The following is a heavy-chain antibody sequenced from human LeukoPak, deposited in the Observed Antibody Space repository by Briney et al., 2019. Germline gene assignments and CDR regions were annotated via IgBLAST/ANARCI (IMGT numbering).Heavy chain of an antibody. V-gene: IGHV4-39*01. Sequence: PSETLSLTCTVSGGSISSRSYYWGWIRQPPGKGLEWIGSIYYSGSTYYNPSLQSRVTISVDTSKNQFSLKLNPVTAADTAVYCCASFYCSGGSRYQYFSYYYMDVWGKGTTVTISS. J-gene: IGHJ6*03. CDR1: GGSISSRSYY. CDR2: IYYSGST. D-gene: IGHD2-15*01. CDR3: ASFYCSGGSRYQYFSYYYMDV.